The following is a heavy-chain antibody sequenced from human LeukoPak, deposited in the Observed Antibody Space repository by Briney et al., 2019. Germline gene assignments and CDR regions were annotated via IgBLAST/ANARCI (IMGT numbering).Heavy chain of an antibody. CDR3: ARDYSYYDILTGYYHFDY. D-gene: IGHD3-9*01. Sequence: PRASVKVSCKASGYTFTRYYVHWVRQAPGQGLEWMGIINPTGGSTSYAQKSQGRVTMTRDMSTSTVYMELSSLRSEDTAVYYCARDYSYYDILTGYYHFDYWGQGTLVTVSS. J-gene: IGHJ4*02. CDR1: GYTFTRYY. V-gene: IGHV1-46*01. CDR2: INPTGGST.